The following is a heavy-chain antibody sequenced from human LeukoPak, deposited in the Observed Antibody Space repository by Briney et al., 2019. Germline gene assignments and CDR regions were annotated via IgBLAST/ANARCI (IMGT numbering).Heavy chain of an antibody. Sequence: SGTLSLTCAVSGGSISSSNWWSWVRQPPGKGLEWIGEIYHSGSTNYNPSLKSRVTISVDKSKNQFSLKLSSVTAADTAVYYCARDYYDSSGYHDAFDIWGQGTMVTVSS. J-gene: IGHJ3*02. CDR3: ARDYYDSSGYHDAFDI. D-gene: IGHD3-22*01. V-gene: IGHV4-4*02. CDR1: GGSISSSNW. CDR2: IYHSGST.